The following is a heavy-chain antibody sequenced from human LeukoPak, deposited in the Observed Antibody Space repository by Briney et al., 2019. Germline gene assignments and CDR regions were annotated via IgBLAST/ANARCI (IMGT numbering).Heavy chain of an antibody. Sequence: GGSLRLSCAASGFTFSRYGMHWVRQAPGKGLEWVALISNGGNDKYYADPVEGRFTISRDNSNNTMYLQMNSLKPEDTGVYFCVRVLAAAGTEAFDYWGQGILVNVSS. CDR3: VRVLAAAGTEAFDY. CDR1: GFTFSRYG. D-gene: IGHD6-13*01. CDR2: ISNGGNDK. J-gene: IGHJ4*02. V-gene: IGHV3-30*03.